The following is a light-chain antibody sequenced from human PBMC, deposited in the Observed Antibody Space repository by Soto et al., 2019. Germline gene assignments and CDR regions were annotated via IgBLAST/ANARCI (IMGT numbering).Light chain of an antibody. CDR3: HQYGSSPPIT. CDR2: DAS. Sequence: EIVMTQSPATLSVSPGERATLSCRASQSVSSNLAWYQQKPGQAPRLLIYDASNRATGIPARFSGSGSGTDFTLTISSLEPEDFAVYYCHQYGSSPPITFGQGTRLEI. J-gene: IGKJ5*01. V-gene: IGKV3-11*01. CDR1: QSVSSN.